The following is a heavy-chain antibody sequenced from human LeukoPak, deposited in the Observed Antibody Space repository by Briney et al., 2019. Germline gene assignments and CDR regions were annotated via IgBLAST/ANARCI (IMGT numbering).Heavy chain of an antibody. D-gene: IGHD6-13*01. CDR3: ARDLHHSSSWYGYYYYYGMDV. CDR1: GGSISSYY. J-gene: IGHJ6*02. CDR2: IYYSGST. Sequence: SETLSLTCTVSGGSISSYYWSWIRQPPGKGLEWIGYIYYSGSTNYNPSLKSRVTISVDTSKNQFSLKLSSVTAADTAVYYCARDLHHSSSWYGYYYYYGMDVWGQGTTVTVSS. V-gene: IGHV4-59*01.